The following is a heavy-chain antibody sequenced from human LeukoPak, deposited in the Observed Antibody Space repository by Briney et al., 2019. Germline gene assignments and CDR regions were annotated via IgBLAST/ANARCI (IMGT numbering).Heavy chain of an antibody. CDR3: ARDRSGWALVDY. D-gene: IGHD3-3*01. J-gene: IGHJ4*02. Sequence: SQTLSLTCTVSGGSISSSDYYWSWFRQPPGKGLEWIGYIYYSGSTYYNPSLKSRVTISVDTSKNQFSLKLNSVTAADTAVYYCARDRSGWALVDYWGPGTLVTVSS. V-gene: IGHV4-30-4*01. CDR1: GGSISSSDYY. CDR2: IYYSGST.